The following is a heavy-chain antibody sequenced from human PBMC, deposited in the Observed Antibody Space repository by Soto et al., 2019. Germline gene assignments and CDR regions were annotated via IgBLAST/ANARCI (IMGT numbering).Heavy chain of an antibody. V-gene: IGHV1-24*01. J-gene: IGHJ4*02. CDR1: GYTLTELS. CDR2: FDPEDGET. D-gene: IGHD2-15*01. Sequence: QVQLVQSGAEVKKPGASVKVSCKVSGYTLTELSMYWVRQAPGKGLEWMGGFDPEDGETIYAQKFQGRVTMTEDTSTDTAYMELRSLRSEDTAVYYCATYSQGHGLEYLTRDDWGQGTLVTVSS. CDR3: ATYSQGHGLEYLTRDD.